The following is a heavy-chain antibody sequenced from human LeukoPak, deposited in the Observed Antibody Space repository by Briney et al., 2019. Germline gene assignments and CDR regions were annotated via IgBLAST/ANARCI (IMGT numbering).Heavy chain of an antibody. CDR3: AKDDSSGYYYGGFSFDI. CDR2: ISGSGGST. Sequence: GGSLRLSCAASGFRFSDYTMTWVRQAPGKGLEWVSAISGSGGSTYYADSVKGRFTISRDNSKNTLYLQMNSLRAEDTAVYYCAKDDSSGYYYGGFSFDIWGQGTMVTVSS. V-gene: IGHV3-23*01. D-gene: IGHD3-22*01. J-gene: IGHJ3*02. CDR1: GFRFSDYT.